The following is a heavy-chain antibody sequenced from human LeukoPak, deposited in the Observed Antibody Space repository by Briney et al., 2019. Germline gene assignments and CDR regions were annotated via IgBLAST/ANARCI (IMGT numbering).Heavy chain of an antibody. D-gene: IGHD4-17*01. CDR2: ISYDGSNK. CDR1: GFTFSSYA. CDR3: ARTGLTYLTTVTTWFAY. Sequence: GGSLRLSCAASGFTFSSYAMHWVRQAPGKGLEWVAVISYDGSNKYYADSVKGRFTISRDDSKNTLYLQMNSLRAEDTAVYYCARTGLTYLTTVTTWFAYWGQGTLVTVSS. J-gene: IGHJ4*02. V-gene: IGHV3-30*04.